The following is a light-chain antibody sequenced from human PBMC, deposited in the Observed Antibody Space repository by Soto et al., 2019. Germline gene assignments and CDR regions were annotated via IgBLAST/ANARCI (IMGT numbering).Light chain of an antibody. CDR3: CSYAGSSTPYV. Sequence: QSALTQPASVSGSPGQSITISCTGTSSDVGSYNLVSWYQQHPGKAPKLMIYEGSKRPSGVSNRFSGSKSGNTASLTISGLQAEDEADYYCCSYAGSSTPYVFGTGTXVTVL. CDR2: EGS. J-gene: IGLJ1*01. V-gene: IGLV2-23*01. CDR1: SSDVGSYNL.